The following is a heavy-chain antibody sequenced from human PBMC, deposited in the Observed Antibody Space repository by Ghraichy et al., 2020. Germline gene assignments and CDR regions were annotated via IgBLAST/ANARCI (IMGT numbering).Heavy chain of an antibody. CDR2: ISGSGGST. CDR1: GFTFSSYA. J-gene: IGHJ4*02. V-gene: IGHV3-23*01. CDR3: AKDFSRIAAALSDFDY. D-gene: IGHD6-13*01. Sequence: GGSLRLSCAASGFTFSSYAMSWVRQAPGKGLEWVSAISGSGGSTYYADSVKGRFTISRDNSKNTLYLQMNSLRAEDTAVYYCAKDFSRIAAALSDFDYWGQGTLVTVSS.